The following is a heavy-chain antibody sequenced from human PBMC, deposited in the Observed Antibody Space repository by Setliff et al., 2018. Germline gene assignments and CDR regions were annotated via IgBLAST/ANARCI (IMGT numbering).Heavy chain of an antibody. V-gene: IGHV5-51*01. CDR3: ARQAIFGSDAFDI. CDR1: GYSFTNYW. Sequence: LGESLKISCMGSGYSFTNYWIGWVRQMPGKGLEWMGIIYPGDSDTRYSPSFQGQVTISADKSISTAYLQWSSLRASDTAMYYCARQAIFGSDAFDIWGQGTMVTVSS. J-gene: IGHJ3*02. D-gene: IGHD3-3*01. CDR2: IYPGDSDT.